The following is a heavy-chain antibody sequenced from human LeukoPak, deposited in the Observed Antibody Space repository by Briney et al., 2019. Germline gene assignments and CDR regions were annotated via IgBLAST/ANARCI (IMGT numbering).Heavy chain of an antibody. Sequence: SETLSLTCTVSDGSISSYYWSWIRQPPGKGLEWIGYISYSGTTNYSPSLKSRVTISVDTSKNQFSLKLSSVTAADTAVYYCARVENYYDSSGYCDYWGQGTLVTVSS. CDR3: ARVENYYDSSGYCDY. CDR1: DGSISSYY. J-gene: IGHJ4*02. CDR2: ISYSGTT. V-gene: IGHV4-59*12. D-gene: IGHD3-22*01.